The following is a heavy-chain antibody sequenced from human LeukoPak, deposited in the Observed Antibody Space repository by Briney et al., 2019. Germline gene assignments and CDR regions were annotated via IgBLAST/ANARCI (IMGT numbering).Heavy chain of an antibody. J-gene: IGHJ6*04. CDR1: GYTFTNYT. V-gene: IGHV1-3*01. D-gene: IGHD6-19*01. CDR3: ARDGRSGPAWYYYCMDV. Sequence: ASVKVSCKASGYTFTNYTMHWVRQAPGQRLEWMGWINAGNGNTKYSQKFQGRVTITRDTSASIAYMELSSLRSEDTAVYYCARDGRSGPAWYYYCMDVWGKGTTVTVSS. CDR2: INAGNGNT.